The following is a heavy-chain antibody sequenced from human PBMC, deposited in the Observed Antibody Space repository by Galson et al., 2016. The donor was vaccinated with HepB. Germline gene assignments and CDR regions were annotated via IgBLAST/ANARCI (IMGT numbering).Heavy chain of an antibody. D-gene: IGHD3-16*01. V-gene: IGHV3-30-3*01. CDR3: ARDRGGRGDYGMDV. CDR1: GFTFYTFT. CDR2: ISFDGSNR. J-gene: IGHJ6*02. Sequence: SLRLSCAASGFTFYTFTMHWVRQSPGKGPECVAAISFDGSNRHYADSVRGRFTISRDNPRNTLYLQMDSLTTEDTAVYYCARDRGGRGDYGMDVWGQGTTVTVSS.